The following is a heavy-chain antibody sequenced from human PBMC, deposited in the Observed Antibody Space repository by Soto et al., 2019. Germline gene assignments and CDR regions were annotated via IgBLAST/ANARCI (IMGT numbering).Heavy chain of an antibody. CDR3: ARERTMDRPVPNNDAFDI. Sequence: QVQLQESGPGLVKPSGTLSLTCAVSGGSISSSNWWSWVRQPPGKGLEWIGEIYHSGSTNYNPSLKVRVTISVDKSKNQFSLKLSSVTAADTAVYYCARERTMDRPVPNNDAFDIWGQGTMVTVSS. J-gene: IGHJ3*02. CDR2: IYHSGST. V-gene: IGHV4-4*02. CDR1: GGSISSSNW. D-gene: IGHD3-10*01.